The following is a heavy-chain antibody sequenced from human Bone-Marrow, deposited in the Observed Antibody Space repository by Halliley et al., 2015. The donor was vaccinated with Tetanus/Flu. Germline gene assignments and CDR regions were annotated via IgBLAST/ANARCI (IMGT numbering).Heavy chain of an antibody. CDR2: IYYSGSA. J-gene: IGHJ6*02. CDR1: GAVWSDSSF. Sequence: GAVWSDSSFWTWIRQAPGKGLEWIGYIYYSGSASYNPSLKGRVAISVDMYRHQFSLTLNSVTAADAAVYYCAREGSFYESLYGMDVWGQGTTVSVSS. D-gene: IGHD3-22*01. V-gene: IGHV4-61*01. CDR3: AREGSFYESLYGMDV.